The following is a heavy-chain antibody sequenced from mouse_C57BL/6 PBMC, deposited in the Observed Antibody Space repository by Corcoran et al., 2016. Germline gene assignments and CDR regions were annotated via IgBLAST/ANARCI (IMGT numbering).Heavy chain of an antibody. Sequence: QVQLKQSGAELVRPGASVKLSCKASGYTFTDYYINWVKQRPGQGLEWIARIYPGSGNTYYNEKFKGKATLTAEKSSSTAYMQLSSLTSEDSAVYFCARLGGSDAMDYWGQGTSVTVSS. CDR1: GYTFTDYY. D-gene: IGHD3-1*01. CDR3: ARLGGSDAMDY. V-gene: IGHV1-76*01. J-gene: IGHJ4*01. CDR2: IYPGSGNT.